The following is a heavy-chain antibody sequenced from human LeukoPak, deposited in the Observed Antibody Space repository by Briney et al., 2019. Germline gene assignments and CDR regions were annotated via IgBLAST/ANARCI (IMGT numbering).Heavy chain of an antibody. CDR2: INHSGST. V-gene: IGHV4-34*01. D-gene: IGHD3-22*01. CDR3: AIAGYYYDRSGYFGASAGDPFDI. Sequence: SETLSLTCAVYGGSFSGYYWSWIRQPPGNGLEWIGEINHSGSTNYNPSLKSRVTISVDTSKNQFSLKLSSVTAADTAVYYCAIAGYYYDRSGYFGASAGDPFDIWGQGTMVTVSS. CDR1: GGSFSGYY. J-gene: IGHJ3*02.